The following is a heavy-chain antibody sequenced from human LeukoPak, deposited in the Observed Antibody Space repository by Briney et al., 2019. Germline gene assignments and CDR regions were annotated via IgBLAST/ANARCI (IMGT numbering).Heavy chain of an antibody. CDR3: ASSGSYWDFDY. J-gene: IGHJ4*02. Sequence: PGRSLRLSCAASGFTTRNNYMSWVRQAPGKGLEWVSIIYSSGSAYYVDSVKGRFTISRDTSKNMVFLQMNSLRAEDTAVYYCASSGSYWDFDYWGQGTLVTVSS. CDR2: IYSSGSA. V-gene: IGHV3-53*01. D-gene: IGHD3-22*01. CDR1: GFTTRNNY.